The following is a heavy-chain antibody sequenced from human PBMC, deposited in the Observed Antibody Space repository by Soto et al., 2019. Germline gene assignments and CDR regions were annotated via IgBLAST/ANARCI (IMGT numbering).Heavy chain of an antibody. D-gene: IGHD3-16*02. J-gene: IGHJ5*02. CDR3: ARVWGSYRAPSGGAGFDP. V-gene: IGHV1-69*05. Sequence: SVKVSCKASGGTFSSYAIDWVRQAPGQGLEWMGGIIPIFGTADYAQKFQGRVTMTTDTSTSTAFMELRSLRSDDTAVYYCARVWGSYRAPSGGAGFDPWGQGTLVTVSS. CDR2: IIPIFGTA. CDR1: GGTFSSYA.